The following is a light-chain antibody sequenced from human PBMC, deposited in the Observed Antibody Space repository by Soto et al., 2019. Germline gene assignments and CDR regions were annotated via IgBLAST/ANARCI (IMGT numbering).Light chain of an antibody. CDR2: DAS. V-gene: IGKV3D-20*02. J-gene: IGKJ4*01. CDR1: QTVSSNY. CDR3: QQYNNWPLT. Sequence: EIVLTQSPGTLSLSPGERATLSCRASQTVSSNYLAWYQQKPGQAPRLLIYDASNRATGIPARFSGSGSGTDFTLTISSLEPEDFAVYYCQQYNNWPLTFGGGTKVDIK.